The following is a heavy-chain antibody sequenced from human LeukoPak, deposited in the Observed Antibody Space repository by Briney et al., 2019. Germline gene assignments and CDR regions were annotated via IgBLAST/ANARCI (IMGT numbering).Heavy chain of an antibody. Sequence: PSETLSLICTVSGGSISSGSYYWSWIRQPAGKGLEWIGRIHRSGSTAYNPSVKSRVTISVDTSKNQFSLKLNSVTAADTAVYYCARGGFLVQNHFDPWRQGTLVTVSS. CDR3: ARGGFLVQNHFDP. J-gene: IGHJ5*02. CDR2: IHRSGST. D-gene: IGHD3-3*01. V-gene: IGHV4-61*02. CDR1: GGSISSGSYY.